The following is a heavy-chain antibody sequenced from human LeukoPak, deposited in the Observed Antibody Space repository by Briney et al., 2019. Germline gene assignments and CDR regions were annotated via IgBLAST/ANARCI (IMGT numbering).Heavy chain of an antibody. CDR1: GFTFSSYA. V-gene: IGHV3-21*01. CDR3: ARDQGYYDRSGYRRAGWYFDL. CDR2: ISSSSSYI. D-gene: IGHD3-22*01. Sequence: GGSLRLSCAASGFTFSSYAMNWVRQAPGKGLEWVSSISSSSSYIHYADSVKGRFTISRDNAKNSLYLQMNSLRAEDTAVYYCARDQGYYDRSGYRRAGWYFDLWGRGAMVTVSS. J-gene: IGHJ2*01.